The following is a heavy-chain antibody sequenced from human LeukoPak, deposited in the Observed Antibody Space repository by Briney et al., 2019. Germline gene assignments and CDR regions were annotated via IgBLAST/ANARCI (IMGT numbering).Heavy chain of an antibody. J-gene: IGHJ4*02. CDR1: GYIFTSYG. V-gene: IGHV1-18*01. Sequence: ASVKVSCKASGYIFTSYGISWVRQAPGQGLEWMGWISAYNGNTNYAQKLQGRVTMTTDTSTSTAYMELRSLRSDDTAIYYCARDSPYSINSLGFDYWGQGTLVTVSS. CDR3: ARDSPYSINSLGFDY. D-gene: IGHD6-13*01. CDR2: ISAYNGNT.